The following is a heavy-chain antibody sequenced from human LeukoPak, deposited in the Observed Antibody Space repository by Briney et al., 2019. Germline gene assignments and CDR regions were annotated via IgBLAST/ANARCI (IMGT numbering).Heavy chain of an antibody. D-gene: IGHD2-15*01. CDR1: GYTFTSYG. CDR2: ISAYNSNT. CDR3: ARSLVVVVAATPEFDY. Sequence: GASVKVSCKASGYTFTSYGISWVRQAPGQGLEWMGWISAYNSNTNYAQKLQGRVTMTTDTSTSTAYMELRSLRSDDTAVYYCARSLVVVVAATPEFDYWGQGTLVTVSS. J-gene: IGHJ4*02. V-gene: IGHV1-18*01.